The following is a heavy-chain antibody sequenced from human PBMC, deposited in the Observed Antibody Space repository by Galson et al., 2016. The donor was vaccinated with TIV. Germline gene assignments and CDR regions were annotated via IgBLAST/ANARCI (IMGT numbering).Heavy chain of an antibody. J-gene: IGHJ4*02. Sequence: QSGAEVKEPGESLKISCKGSGYRFSNYWIAWVRQMPGKGLEWMGVIYPVDSDTRYSPSFQGQVTISADKSISTAYLQWNSLKASDSAIYYCAREMDSGYAYYFDFWGQGTLVTVSS. V-gene: IGHV5-51*03. CDR3: AREMDSGYAYYFDF. CDR1: GYRFSNYW. CDR2: IYPVDSDT. D-gene: IGHD6-25*01.